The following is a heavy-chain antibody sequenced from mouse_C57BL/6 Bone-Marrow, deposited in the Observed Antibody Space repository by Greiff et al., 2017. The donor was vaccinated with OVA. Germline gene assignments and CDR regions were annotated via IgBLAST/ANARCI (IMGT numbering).Heavy chain of an antibody. CDR1: GYTFTSYD. V-gene: IGHV1-85*01. J-gene: IGHJ2*01. Sequence: QVQLQQSGPELVKPGASVKLSCKASGYTFTSYDINWVKQRPGQGLEWIGWIYPRDGSPKYNEKFKGKATLTVDTSSSTAYMELHSLTSEDSAVYFCAREVYYYGSIYYFDYWGQGTTLTVSS. CDR2: IYPRDGSP. CDR3: AREVYYYGSIYYFDY. D-gene: IGHD1-1*01.